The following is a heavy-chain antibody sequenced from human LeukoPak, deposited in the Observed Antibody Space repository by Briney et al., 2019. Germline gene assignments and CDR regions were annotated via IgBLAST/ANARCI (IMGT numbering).Heavy chain of an antibody. CDR1: GYTFTSHY. Sequence: ASGKVSCKASGYTFTSHYMQWVRLAPGQGLEWMGISNPSGGGTRYAQKFQGRVTMTRDTSTSTVYMELSSLRSEDTAVYYCAREGSGSLPHLDHWGQGTLVTVSS. V-gene: IGHV1-46*01. D-gene: IGHD3-10*01. CDR3: AREGSGSLPHLDH. J-gene: IGHJ4*02. CDR2: SNPSGGGT.